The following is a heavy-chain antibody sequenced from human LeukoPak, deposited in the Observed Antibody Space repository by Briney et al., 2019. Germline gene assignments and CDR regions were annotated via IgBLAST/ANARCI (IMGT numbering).Heavy chain of an antibody. Sequence: SETLSLTCAVSGGSISSSNWWSWVRQPPGKGLEWIGEIYHSGSTDYNPSLKSRVTISVDTSKNQFSLKLSSVTAADTAVYYCARWGYSYGLADYWGQGTLVTVSS. J-gene: IGHJ4*02. CDR3: ARWGYSYGLADY. CDR1: GGSISSSNW. CDR2: IYHSGST. D-gene: IGHD5-18*01. V-gene: IGHV4-4*02.